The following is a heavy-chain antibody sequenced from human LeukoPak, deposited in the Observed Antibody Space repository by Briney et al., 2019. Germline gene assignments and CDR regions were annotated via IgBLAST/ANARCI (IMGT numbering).Heavy chain of an antibody. V-gene: IGHV3-11*04. CDR1: GFTFSDYY. CDR3: ARAGLRYYDSSSYYSL. J-gene: IGHJ4*02. Sequence: GGSLRPSCAASGFTFSDYYMSWIRQAPGKGLEWVSYISSSGSTIYYADSVKGRFTISRDNAKNSLYLQMNSLRAEDTAVYYCARAGLRYYDSSSYYSLWGQGTLVTVSS. CDR2: ISSSGSTI. D-gene: IGHD3-22*01.